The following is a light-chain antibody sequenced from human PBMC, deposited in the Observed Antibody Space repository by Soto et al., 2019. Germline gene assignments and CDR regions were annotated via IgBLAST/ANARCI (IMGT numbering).Light chain of an antibody. V-gene: IGKV1-5*03. CDR3: QQANSFPHT. CDR1: QSISTW. J-gene: IGKJ3*01. Sequence: IQMTQSPSTLSASVGDRVTITCRASQSISTWLAWYQQEPGKAPKLLIHKASSLQSGVPSRFSGSGSGTDFTLTISSLHPDDFATYYCQQANSFPHTFGPGTKVDIK. CDR2: KAS.